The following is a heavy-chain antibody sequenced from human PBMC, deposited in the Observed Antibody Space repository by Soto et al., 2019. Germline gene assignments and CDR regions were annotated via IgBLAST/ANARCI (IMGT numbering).Heavy chain of an antibody. Sequence: ASVKVSCKASGYTFTSYAMHWVRQAPGQRLEWMGWINAGNGNTKYSQKFQGRVTITRDTSASTAYMELSSLRSEDTAVYYCAMGRIVVVPAAREAAAGPFSVYDSSGYYPVWGQGTLVTVSS. CDR2: INAGNGNT. CDR1: GYTFTSYA. CDR3: AMGRIVVVPAAREAAAGPFSVYDSSGYYPV. D-gene: IGHD3-22*01. J-gene: IGHJ4*02. V-gene: IGHV1-3*01.